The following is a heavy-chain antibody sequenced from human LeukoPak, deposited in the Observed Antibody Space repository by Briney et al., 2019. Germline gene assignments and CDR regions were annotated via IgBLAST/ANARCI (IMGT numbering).Heavy chain of an antibody. D-gene: IGHD3-10*01. CDR2: MNPNTGRT. J-gene: IGHJ4*02. CDR3: ARLSQTPDYYTLGGYYYLGY. Sequence: ASVKVSCKASRYTFTSYDINWVREAAGHGLEWMGWMNPNTGRTGYAQKFQGRITMTRDTSINTAYMELNKLRSEDTAIYYCARLSQTPDYYTLGGYYYLGYWGQGTPVTVSS. V-gene: IGHV1-8*01. CDR1: RYTFTSYD.